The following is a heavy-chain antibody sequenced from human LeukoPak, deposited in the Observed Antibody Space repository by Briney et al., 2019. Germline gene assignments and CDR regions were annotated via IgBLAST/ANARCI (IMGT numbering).Heavy chain of an antibody. V-gene: IGHV3-30*02. J-gene: IGHJ4*02. CDR1: GFTFSSYG. Sequence: GGSLRLSCAASGFTFSSYGMHWVRQAPGKGLEWVAFIRYDGSNKYSADSVKGRFTISRDNSKNMLYLQMNSLRAEDTAVYYCAKVGDGDYYLDYWGQGTLVTVSS. D-gene: IGHD4-17*01. CDR3: AKVGDGDYYLDY. CDR2: IRYDGSNK.